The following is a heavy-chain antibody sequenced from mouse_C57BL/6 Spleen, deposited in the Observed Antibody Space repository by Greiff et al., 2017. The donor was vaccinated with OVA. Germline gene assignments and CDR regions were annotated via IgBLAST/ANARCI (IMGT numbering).Heavy chain of an antibody. D-gene: IGHD1-1*01. CDR1: GYTFTSYW. CDR3: AREGDYYYGSSAWFAY. Sequence: QVQLQQPGAELVRPGSSVKLSCKASGYTFTSYWMHWVKQRPIQGLEWIGNIDPSDSETNYNQKFKDKATLTVDKSSSTAYMQLSSLTSEDSAVYYCAREGDYYYGSSAWFAYWGQGTLVTVSA. J-gene: IGHJ3*01. CDR2: IDPSDSET. V-gene: IGHV1-52*01.